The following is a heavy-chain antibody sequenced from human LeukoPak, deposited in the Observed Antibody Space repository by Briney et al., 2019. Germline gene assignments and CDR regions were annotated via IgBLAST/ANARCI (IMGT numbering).Heavy chain of an antibody. CDR3: ARDRDDSSGYYYPLDY. D-gene: IGHD3-22*01. CDR2: ISSSSSYI. J-gene: IGHJ4*02. CDR1: GFTFSSHG. Sequence: PGRSLRLSCAASGFTFSSHGMHWVRQAPGKGLEWVAAISSSSSYIHYADSVKGRFTISRDNAKNSLYLQMNSLRAEDTAVYYCARDRDDSSGYYYPLDYWGQGTLVTVSS. V-gene: IGHV3-21*01.